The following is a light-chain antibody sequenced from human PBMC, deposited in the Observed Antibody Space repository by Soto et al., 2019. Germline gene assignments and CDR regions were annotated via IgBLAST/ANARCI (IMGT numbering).Light chain of an antibody. V-gene: IGKV3-20*01. CDR1: QSTNH. J-gene: IGKJ1*01. CDR2: GAS. Sequence: EIVLTQSPGTLSLSPGERATLSCRASQSTNHLGWYQQTPGQPPRLLIYGASNRATGIPDRFSGSGSGSDFTLIISRLEPGDFAVYYGQQYCRSRTFGKGTKVEVK. CDR3: QQYCRSRT.